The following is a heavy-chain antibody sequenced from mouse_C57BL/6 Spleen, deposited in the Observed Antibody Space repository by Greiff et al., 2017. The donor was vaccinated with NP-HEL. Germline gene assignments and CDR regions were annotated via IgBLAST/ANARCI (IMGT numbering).Heavy chain of an antibody. CDR3: ARQRDYYGSSFYAMDY. V-gene: IGHV5-17*01. CDR2: ISSGSSTI. Sequence: EVMLVESGGGLVKPGGSLKLSCAASGFTFSDYGMHWVRQAPEKGLEWVAYISSGSSTIYYADTVKGRFTISRDNAKNTLFLQMTSLRSEDTAMYYCARQRDYYGSSFYAMDYWGQGTSVTVSS. J-gene: IGHJ4*01. CDR1: GFTFSDYG. D-gene: IGHD1-1*01.